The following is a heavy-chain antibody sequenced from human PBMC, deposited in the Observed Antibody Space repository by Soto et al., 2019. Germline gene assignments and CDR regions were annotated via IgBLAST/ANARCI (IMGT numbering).Heavy chain of an antibody. J-gene: IGHJ6*02. CDR3: ARKGPATAIPQNYYYYGMDV. CDR1: GGSFSGYY. CDR2: INHSGST. Sequence: LSLTCAVYGGSFSGYYWSWIRQPPGKGLEWIGEINHSGSTNYNPSLKSRVTISVDTSKNQFSLKLSSVTAADTAVYYCARKGPATAIPQNYYYYGMDVWGQGTTVTVSS. V-gene: IGHV4-34*01. D-gene: IGHD2-2*02.